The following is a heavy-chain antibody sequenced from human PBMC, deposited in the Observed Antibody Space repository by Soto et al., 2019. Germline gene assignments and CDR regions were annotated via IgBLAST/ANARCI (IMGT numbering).Heavy chain of an antibody. D-gene: IGHD3-9*01. Sequence: PXGSLRLSCAASGFTFSAYSVNWVRQAPGKGLEWVSYISSGSKTIYYAESVKGRFTVSRDNARNSQYLQMNSLRDEDTAVYYCAREDILGVRSFDYWGQGTLVTVSS. CDR2: ISSGSKTI. J-gene: IGHJ4*02. CDR3: AREDILGVRSFDY. CDR1: GFTFSAYS. V-gene: IGHV3-48*02.